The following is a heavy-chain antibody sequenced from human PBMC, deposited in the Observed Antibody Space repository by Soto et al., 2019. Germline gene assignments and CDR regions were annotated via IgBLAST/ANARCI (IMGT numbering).Heavy chain of an antibody. J-gene: IGHJ6*02. CDR1: GGTFSSYA. Sequence: SVKLSCKASGGTFSSYAISWVRQAHGQGLEWMGRIIPILGIANYAQKFQGRVTITADKSTSTAYMELSSLRSEDTAVYYCARDPRYCSGGSCYELTRNYYYGMDVWGQGTTVTVSS. D-gene: IGHD2-15*01. V-gene: IGHV1-69*04. CDR2: IIPILGIA. CDR3: ARDPRYCSGGSCYELTRNYYYGMDV.